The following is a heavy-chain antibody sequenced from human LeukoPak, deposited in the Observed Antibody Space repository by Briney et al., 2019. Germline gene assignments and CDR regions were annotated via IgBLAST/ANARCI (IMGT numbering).Heavy chain of an antibody. CDR1: GYTFTSYD. CDR2: MNPNSGNT. D-gene: IGHD3-10*01. V-gene: IGHV1-8*01. Sequence: GASVKVSCKASGYTFTSYDINWVRQATGQGLEWMGWMNPNSGNTGYAQKFQGRVTMTRNTSISTAYMELSSLRSEDTAVYYCARGGTMVRGVIIIEGINFDYWGQGTLVTVSS. CDR3: ARGGTMVRGVIIIEGINFDY. J-gene: IGHJ4*02.